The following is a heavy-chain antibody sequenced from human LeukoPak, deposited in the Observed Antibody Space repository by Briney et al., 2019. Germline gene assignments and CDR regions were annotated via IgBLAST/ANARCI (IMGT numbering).Heavy chain of an antibody. CDR2: IGTAGDT. J-gene: IGHJ5*02. V-gene: IGHV3-13*01. D-gene: IGHD6-19*01. CDR1: GFTFSSYD. Sequence: GGSLRLSCAASGFTFSSYDMHWVRQATGKGLEWVSAIGTAGDTYYPGSVKGRFTISRENAKNSLYLQMNSLRAGDTAVYYCARGRARKKIAVAGKASWFDPWGQGTLVTVSS. CDR3: ARGRARKKIAVAGKASWFDP.